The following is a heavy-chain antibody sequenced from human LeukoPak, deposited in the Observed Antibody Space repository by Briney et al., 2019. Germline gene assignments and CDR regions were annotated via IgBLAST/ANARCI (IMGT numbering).Heavy chain of an antibody. V-gene: IGHV3-48*01. D-gene: IGHD3-9*01. J-gene: IGHJ5*02. CDR3: ATSAVAGYYS. CDR1: GFTFSSYS. CDR2: ISGSSITI. Sequence: GFLRLSCAASGFTFSSYSMNWVRQAPGKGLEWVSYISGSSITIYYADSVKGRFTISRDNAKNSLYLQMSSLRAEDTAVYYCATSAVAGYYSWGQGTLVTVSS.